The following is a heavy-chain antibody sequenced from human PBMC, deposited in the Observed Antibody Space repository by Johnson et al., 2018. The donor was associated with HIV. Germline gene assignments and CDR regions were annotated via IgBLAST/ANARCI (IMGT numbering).Heavy chain of an antibody. Sequence: QVQLVESGGGVVQPGRSLRLSCSASGFSFNDYAMHWVRQAPGKGLEWVAVISFDGGAIYYADSVEGRFTISRDNSKNTLYLQMNSLRAEDTAVYYCAREGAWEVRPGAFDIWGQGTMVTVSS. CDR1: GFSFNDYA. CDR2: ISFDGGAI. J-gene: IGHJ3*02. CDR3: AREGAWEVRPGAFDI. D-gene: IGHD1-26*01. V-gene: IGHV3-30*14.